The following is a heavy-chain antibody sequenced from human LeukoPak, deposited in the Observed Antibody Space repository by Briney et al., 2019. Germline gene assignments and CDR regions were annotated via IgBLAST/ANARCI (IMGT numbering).Heavy chain of an antibody. CDR2: ISAYNGNT. Sequence: ASVKVSCKASGYTFTSYGISWVRQAPGQGLEGMGWISAYNGNTNYAQKLQGRVTMTTDTSTSTAYMELRSLRSDDTAVYYCARVRSVWGSYRSFDYWGQGTLVTVSS. V-gene: IGHV1-18*01. D-gene: IGHD3-16*02. CDR3: ARVRSVWGSYRSFDY. J-gene: IGHJ4*02. CDR1: GYTFTSYG.